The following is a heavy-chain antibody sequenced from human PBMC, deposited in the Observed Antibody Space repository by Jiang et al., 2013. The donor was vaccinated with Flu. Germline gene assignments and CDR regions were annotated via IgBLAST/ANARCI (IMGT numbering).Heavy chain of an antibody. CDR2: MNPNSGNT. CDR3: ATFRTYSSGFDLDY. V-gene: IGHV1-8*01. Sequence: VQLVESGAEVKKPGASVKVSCKASGYTFTSYDINWVRQATGQGLEWMGWMNPNSGNTGYAQKFQGRVTMTRNTSISTAYMELSSLRSEDTAWGYYCATFRTYSSGFDLDYWGQGTLVTVSS. CDR1: GYTFTSYD. D-gene: IGHD6-19*01. J-gene: IGHJ4*02.